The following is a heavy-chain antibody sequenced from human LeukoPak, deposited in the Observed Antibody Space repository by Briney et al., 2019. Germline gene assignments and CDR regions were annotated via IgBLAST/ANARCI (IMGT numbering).Heavy chain of an antibody. CDR1: GFTFSSYW. J-gene: IGHJ6*03. D-gene: IGHD3-10*01. CDR3: ATRRITMVRGHYYMDV. Sequence: GGSLRLSCAASGFTFSSYWMSWVRQAPGKGLEWVANIKQDGSQKYYVDSVKGRFTISRDNAKNSLYLQMNSLRAEDTAVYYCATRRITMVRGHYYMDVWGKGTTVTISS. V-gene: IGHV3-7*03. CDR2: IKQDGSQK.